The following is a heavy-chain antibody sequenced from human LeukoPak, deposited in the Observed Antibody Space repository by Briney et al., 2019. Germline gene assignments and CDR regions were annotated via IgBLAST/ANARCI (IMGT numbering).Heavy chain of an antibody. CDR1: GGSISSGGYY. D-gene: IGHD3-22*01. CDR3: ARTRDYYDSSGYSNWFDP. J-gene: IGHJ5*02. CDR2: IYYSGST. V-gene: IGHV4-31*03. Sequence: SETLSLTCTVSGGSISSGGYYWSWIRQHPGKGLEWIGYIYYSGSTYYNPSLKSRVTISVDTSKNQFSLKLSSVTAADTAVYYCARTRDYYDSSGYSNWFDPWGQGTLVTVSS.